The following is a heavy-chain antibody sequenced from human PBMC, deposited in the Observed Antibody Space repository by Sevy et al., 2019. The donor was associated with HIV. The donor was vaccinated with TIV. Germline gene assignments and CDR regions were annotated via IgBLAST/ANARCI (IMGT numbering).Heavy chain of an antibody. V-gene: IGHV3-48*02. D-gene: IGHD2-15*01. Sequence: GGSLRLSCAASGFTFSSYSMNWVRQVPGKGLEWVSYISSSSSTIYYADSVKGRFTISRDNAKNSLYLQMNSLRDEDTAVYYCARWEYCSGGSCLRPAFDYWGQGTLVTVSS. CDR2: ISSSSSTI. J-gene: IGHJ4*02. CDR1: GFTFSSYS. CDR3: ARWEYCSGGSCLRPAFDY.